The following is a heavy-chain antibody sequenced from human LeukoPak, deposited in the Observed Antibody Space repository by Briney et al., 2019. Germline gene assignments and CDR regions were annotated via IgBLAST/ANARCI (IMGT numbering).Heavy chain of an antibody. J-gene: IGHJ4*02. CDR1: GFTVSSNY. CDR3: ASTGSGWYSDY. V-gene: IGHV3-66*02. CDR2: IYSGGST. Sequence: GGSLRLSCAASGFTVSSNYMSWVRQAPGKGLEWVSVIYSGGSTNYADSVKGRYTISRDNSKNTLYLQMNSLRAEDTAVYYCASTGSGWYSDYWGQGTLVTVSS. D-gene: IGHD6-19*01.